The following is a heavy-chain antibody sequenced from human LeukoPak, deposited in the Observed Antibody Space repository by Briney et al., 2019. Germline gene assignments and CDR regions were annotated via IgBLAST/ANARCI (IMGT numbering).Heavy chain of an antibody. CDR1: GFTFDDYA. J-gene: IGHJ4*02. CDR3: AKGLRHRWLGRFDY. V-gene: IGHV3-9*01. CDR2: ISWNSGSI. D-gene: IGHD5-12*01. Sequence: PGRSLRLSCAASGFTFDDYAMHRVRQAPGKGLEWVSGISWNSGSIGYADSVKGRFTISRDNAKNSLYLQMNSLRAEDTALYYCAKGLRHRWLGRFDYWGQGTLVTVSS.